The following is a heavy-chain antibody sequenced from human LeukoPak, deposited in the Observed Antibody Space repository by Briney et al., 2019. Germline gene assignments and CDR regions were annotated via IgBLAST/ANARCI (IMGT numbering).Heavy chain of an antibody. J-gene: IGHJ3*02. V-gene: IGHV1-2*02. CDR1: GYTFTGYY. CDR2: INPNSGGT. Sequence: ASVKVSCKASGYTFTGYYMHWVRQAPGQGLEWMGWINPNSGGTNYAQKLQGRVTMTTDTSTSTAYMELRSLRSDDTAVYYCARDSSGIGAFDIWGQGTMVTVSS. D-gene: IGHD6-19*01. CDR3: ARDSSGIGAFDI.